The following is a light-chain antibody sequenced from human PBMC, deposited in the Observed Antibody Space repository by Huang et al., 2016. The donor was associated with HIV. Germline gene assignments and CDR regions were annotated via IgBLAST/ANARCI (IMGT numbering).Light chain of an antibody. Sequence: IHLTQSPTSLSASVGDRVTIACRASQAIGTYLNWFQQKPGRAPRLLMSDVSSLHTGIPSRFIGSRSGTEFTLTIRGLQFDDFATYFCQQSYSALITFGQGTRLEIK. V-gene: IGKV1-39*01. CDR3: QQSYSALIT. CDR2: DVS. J-gene: IGKJ5*01. CDR1: QAIGTY.